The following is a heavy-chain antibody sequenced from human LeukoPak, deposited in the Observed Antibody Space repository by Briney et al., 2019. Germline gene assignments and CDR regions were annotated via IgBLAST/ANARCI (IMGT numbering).Heavy chain of an antibody. CDR3: ARGTLYSGWSYYFDY. D-gene: IGHD6-19*01. Sequence: SETLSLTCTVSGGSISSSSYYWGWIRQPPGKGLEWIVSIYYSGSTYYNPSLKSRVTISVDMSKNHFSLRLSSVTAADTAMYYCARGTLYSGWSYYFDYGGQGSQVTVSS. CDR2: IYYSGST. J-gene: IGHJ4*02. CDR1: GGSISSSSYY. V-gene: IGHV4-39*07.